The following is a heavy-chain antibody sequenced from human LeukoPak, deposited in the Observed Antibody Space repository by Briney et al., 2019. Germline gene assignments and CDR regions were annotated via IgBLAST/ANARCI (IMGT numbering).Heavy chain of an antibody. CDR1: GFTFSIYS. V-gene: IGHV3-21*01. J-gene: IGHJ3*01. Sequence: AGGSLRLSCAASGFTFSIYSMNWVRQAPGKGLEWLSSIGGSSSSLYYAESVKGRFIISRDNARNSLYLQMNSVRAEDTAVYYCAKEAGQDYGALDAFDVWGQGTMVTVSS. CDR2: IGGSSSSL. D-gene: IGHD4-17*01. CDR3: AKEAGQDYGALDAFDV.